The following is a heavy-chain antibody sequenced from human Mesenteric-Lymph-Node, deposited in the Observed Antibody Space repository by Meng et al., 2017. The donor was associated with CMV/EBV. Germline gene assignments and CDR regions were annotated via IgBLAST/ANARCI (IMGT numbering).Heavy chain of an antibody. V-gene: IGHV3-23*01. CDR2: ISVSGGST. D-gene: IGHD2-2*01. CDR3: AKDRDVVLPAASWGYYGMDV. CDR1: GFTFSSYA. J-gene: IGHJ6*02. Sequence: GGSLRLSCAASGFTFSSYAVSWVRQAPGKGLEWVSGISVSGGSTYYADSVKGRFTISRDNSKNTLYLQMNSLRVEDTAVYYCAKDRDVVLPAASWGYYGMDVWGQGTTVTV.